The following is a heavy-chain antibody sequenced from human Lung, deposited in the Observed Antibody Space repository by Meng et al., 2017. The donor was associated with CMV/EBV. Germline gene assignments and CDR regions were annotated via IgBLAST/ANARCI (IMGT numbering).Heavy chain of an antibody. CDR1: GFTFSTYA. CDR2: ISGSTSSDT. V-gene: IGHV3-23*01. CDR3: GRALRGYTDPRDAFGV. Sequence: GGSLRLXXAASGFTFSTYAMNWVRQAPGKGLEWVSSISGSTSSDTHYADSVGGRFTISRDDSKNTLFLHLSSLRVEDTAIYYCGRALRGYTDPRDAFGVWGQGPMVTFSS. D-gene: IGHD5-18*01. J-gene: IGHJ3*01.